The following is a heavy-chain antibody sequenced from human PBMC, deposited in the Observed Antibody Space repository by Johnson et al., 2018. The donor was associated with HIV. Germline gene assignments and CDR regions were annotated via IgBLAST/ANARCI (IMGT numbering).Heavy chain of an antibody. CDR3: ARATYYDSRDDAFDI. CDR2: ISYDGSNK. J-gene: IGHJ3*02. Sequence: LESGGGVVQPGRSLRLSCAASGFTFSSYAMHWVRQAPGKGLEWVAVISYDGSNKYYADSVKGRFPISRDNSKNTLYLQMNSLRAEDTAVYYCARATYYDSRDDAFDIWGQGTMVTVSS. V-gene: IGHV3-30*04. CDR1: GFTFSSYA. D-gene: IGHD3-22*01.